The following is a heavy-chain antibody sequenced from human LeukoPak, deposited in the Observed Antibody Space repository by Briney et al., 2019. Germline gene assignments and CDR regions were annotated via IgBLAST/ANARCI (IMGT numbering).Heavy chain of an antibody. V-gene: IGHV3-48*04. CDR3: AKDRRWGTYCSGGSCYSVN. Sequence: PGGSLRLSCAASGFTFSSYSMNWVRQAPGKGLEWVSYISSSSSTIYYADSVKGRFTISRDNAKNSLYLQMNSLRAEDTAVYYCAKDRRWGTYCSGGSCYSVNWGQGTLVTVSS. D-gene: IGHD2-15*01. J-gene: IGHJ4*02. CDR2: ISSSSSTI. CDR1: GFTFSSYS.